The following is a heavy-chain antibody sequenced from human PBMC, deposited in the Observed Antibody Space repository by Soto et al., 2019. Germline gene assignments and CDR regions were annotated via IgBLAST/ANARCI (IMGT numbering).Heavy chain of an antibody. CDR3: ATTEVRGVIRFWFDP. V-gene: IGHV1-24*01. J-gene: IGHJ5*02. Sequence: ASVKVSCKVSGYTLTELSMHCVRQAPGKGLEWMGGFDPEDGETIYAQKFQGRVTMTEDTSTDTAYMELSSLRSEDTAVYYCATTEVRGVIRFWFDPWGQGTLVTVSS. CDR1: GYTLTELS. D-gene: IGHD3-10*01. CDR2: FDPEDGET.